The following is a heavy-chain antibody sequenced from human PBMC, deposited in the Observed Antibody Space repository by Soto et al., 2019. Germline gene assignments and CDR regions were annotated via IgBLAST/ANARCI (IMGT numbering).Heavy chain of an antibody. CDR3: ASAPLMVYAIHHYYGMDV. CDR2: IIPIFGTA. J-gene: IGHJ6*02. CDR1: GGTFSSYG. Sequence: SSVKVSCKASGGTFSSYGISWVRQAPGQGLEWMGGIIPIFGTANYAQKFQGRVTITADESTSTAYMELSSLRSEDTAVYYCASAPLMVYAIHHYYGMDVWGQGTTVTVSS. V-gene: IGHV1-69*13. D-gene: IGHD2-8*01.